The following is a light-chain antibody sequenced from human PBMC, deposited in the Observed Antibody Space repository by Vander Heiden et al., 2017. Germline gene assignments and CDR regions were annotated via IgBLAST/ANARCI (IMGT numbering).Light chain of an antibody. CDR2: AAS. CDR3: QHSYSAPYT. Sequence: IHMTQSPSSLCASVGDRVQITCRASQSSTSYLNWYQQKPGEAPKLLIYAASTLESGVPSRFSGSGSGTDFTLTISSLQPEDFATYYCQHSYSAPYTFGQGTKLEIK. CDR1: QSSTSY. J-gene: IGKJ2*01. V-gene: IGKV1-39*01.